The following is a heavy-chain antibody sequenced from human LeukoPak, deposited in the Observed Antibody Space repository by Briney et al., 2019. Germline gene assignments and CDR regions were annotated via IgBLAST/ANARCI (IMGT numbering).Heavy chain of an antibody. CDR2: IIPIFGTA. J-gene: IGHJ4*02. D-gene: IGHD2-2*01. CDR1: GGTFSSYA. Sequence: SVKVSCKASGGTFSSYAISWVRLAPGQGLEWMGGIIPIFGTANYAQKFQGRVTITADESTSTAYMELSSLRSEDTAVYYCAGGYCSSTSCLPSYWGQGTLVTVSS. V-gene: IGHV1-69*01. CDR3: AGGYCSSTSCLPSY.